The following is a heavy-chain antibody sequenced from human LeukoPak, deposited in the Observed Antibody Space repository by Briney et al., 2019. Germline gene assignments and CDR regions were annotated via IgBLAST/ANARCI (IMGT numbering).Heavy chain of an antibody. CDR2: INHNGGGT. V-gene: IGHV1-2*02. CDR3: ARNIVDAVAVGY. J-gene: IGHJ4*02. Sequence: ASVKVFCKASVYSFTGYYVFWARRAPGQGREWMGWINHNGGGTNCAQKFQDRVNLTRDTSIITVYMELTRLRSDDTAVYFCARNIVDAVAVGYWGQGTLITVSS. CDR1: VYSFTGYY. D-gene: IGHD6-19*01.